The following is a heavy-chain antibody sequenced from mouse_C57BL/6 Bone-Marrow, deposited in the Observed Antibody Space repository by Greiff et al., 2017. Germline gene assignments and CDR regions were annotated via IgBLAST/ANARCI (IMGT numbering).Heavy chain of an antibody. CDR1: GFTIKDDY. CDR2: IDPGNGDT. CDR3: TPDGDWFAY. V-gene: IGHV14-4*01. J-gene: IGHJ3*01. Sequence: VQLKQSGAELVRPGASVKLSCKASGFTIKDDYMHWVKQRPEQGLEWIGWIDPGNGDTEYASKFPGKATLTADTSSNTAYLPLSSLTSEDTVVYECTPDGDWFAYWGQGTLVTVSA.